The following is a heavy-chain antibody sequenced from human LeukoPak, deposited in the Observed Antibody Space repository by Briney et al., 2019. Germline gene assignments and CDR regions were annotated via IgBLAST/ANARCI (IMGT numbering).Heavy chain of an antibody. CDR1: GFTFGDHA. D-gene: IGHD3-10*01. J-gene: IGHJ4*02. CDR2: IRSKTYGGTT. Sequence: GGSLRLSCTASGFTFGDHAMSWVRQAPGKGLEWVGFIRSKTYGGTTEYAASVKGRFTISRDDSKSIAYLQMNSLKTEDTAVYYCTRDGSGSYLVDYWGQGTLVTVSS. V-gene: IGHV3-49*04. CDR3: TRDGSGSYLVDY.